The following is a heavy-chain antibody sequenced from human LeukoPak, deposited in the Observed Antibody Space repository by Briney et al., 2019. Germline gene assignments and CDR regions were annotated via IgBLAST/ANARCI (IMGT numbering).Heavy chain of an antibody. CDR3: ARADNWNDGNFDY. CDR1: GYTFTGYC. D-gene: IGHD1-1*01. J-gene: IGHJ4*02. Sequence: ASVKVSCKASGYTFTGYCMHWVRQAPGQGLEWMGWINPNSGGTNYAQKFQGRVTMTRDTSISTAYMELSRLRSDDTAVYYCARADNWNDGNFDYWGQGTLVTVSS. CDR2: INPNSGGT. V-gene: IGHV1-2*02.